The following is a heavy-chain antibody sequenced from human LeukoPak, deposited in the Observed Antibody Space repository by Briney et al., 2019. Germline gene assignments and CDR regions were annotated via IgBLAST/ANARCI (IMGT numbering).Heavy chain of an antibody. V-gene: IGHV1-2*02. CDR1: GYTFTGYY. CDR3: ARVGSTMVWGAPSY. CDR2: INPNSGGT. Sequence: ASVKVSCKASGYTFTGYYMHWVRHAPGQGLEWMGWINPNSGGTNYAQKFQGRVTMTRDTSISTAYMELSRLRSDDTAVYYCARVGSTMVWGAPSYWGQGTLVTVSS. D-gene: IGHD3-10*01. J-gene: IGHJ4*02.